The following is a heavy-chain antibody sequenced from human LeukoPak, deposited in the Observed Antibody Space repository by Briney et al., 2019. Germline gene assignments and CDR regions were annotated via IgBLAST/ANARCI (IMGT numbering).Heavy chain of an antibody. V-gene: IGHV4-34*01. D-gene: IGHD3-10*01. CDR1: GGSFSGYY. Sequence: SETLSLTCAVYGGSFSGYYWSWIRQPPGKGLEWIGEINHSGSTNYNPSLKSRVTILVDTSKNQFSLKLSSMTAADTAVYYCAGGHRVMVRGVGWFDPWGQGTLVTVSS. J-gene: IGHJ5*02. CDR3: AGGHRVMVRGVGWFDP. CDR2: INHSGST.